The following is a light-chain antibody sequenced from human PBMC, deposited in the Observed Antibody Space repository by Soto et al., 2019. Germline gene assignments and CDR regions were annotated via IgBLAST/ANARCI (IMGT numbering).Light chain of an antibody. CDR3: QQYDKWPLA. Sequence: IVVTQSPGTLSVSPGERATLSCRASQSVSSNLAWYQKKPGQAPRLLIYDASTRATGIPARFSGSGSGTEFTLTISSLQSEDFAVYYRQQYDKWPLAFGGGTKVEI. CDR1: QSVSSN. V-gene: IGKV3-15*01. CDR2: DAS. J-gene: IGKJ4*01.